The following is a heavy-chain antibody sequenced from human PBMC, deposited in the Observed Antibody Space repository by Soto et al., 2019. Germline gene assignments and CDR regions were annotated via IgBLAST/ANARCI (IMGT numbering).Heavy chain of an antibody. CDR2: IYYSGST. Sequence: PSETLSLTCTVSGGSINTYYWSWVRQPPGKGLEWIGYIYYSGSTSYNPSLKSRVSISLDTSKNQFSLKLSSVTAADTAVYYCARTYDGSGPNSGGYGFDIWGQGTMVTVSS. V-gene: IGHV4-59*01. D-gene: IGHD3-22*01. CDR1: GGSINTYY. CDR3: ARTYDGSGPNSGGYGFDI. J-gene: IGHJ3*02.